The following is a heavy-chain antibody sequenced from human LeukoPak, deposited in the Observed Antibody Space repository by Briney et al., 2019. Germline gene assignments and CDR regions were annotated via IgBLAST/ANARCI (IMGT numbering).Heavy chain of an antibody. V-gene: IGHV3-48*03. CDR1: GFTFSSYE. CDR2: ISSSGSTI. CDR3: AREAYYDCSGSLDY. Sequence: PGGSLRLSCAASGFTFSSYEMNWVRQAPGKGLEWVSYISSSGSTIYYADSVKGRFTISRDNSKNTLYLHMSSLRAVDTAIYYCAREAYYDCSGSLDYWGQGTLVTVSS. J-gene: IGHJ4*02. D-gene: IGHD3-22*01.